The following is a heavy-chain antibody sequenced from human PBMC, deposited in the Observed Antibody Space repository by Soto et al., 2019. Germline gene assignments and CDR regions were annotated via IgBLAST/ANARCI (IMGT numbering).Heavy chain of an antibody. J-gene: IGHJ6*02. CDR2: IYPGDSDT. CDR3: ARTSAAGKYYYGMDV. Sequence: PGESLKISCKGSGSSFTTYWIGWVRQMPGKGLEWMGIIYPGDSDTRYSPSFQGQVTISADKSISTAYLQWSSLKASDTAMYYCARTSAAGKYYYGMDVWGQRTTVTVSS. D-gene: IGHD6-13*01. CDR1: GSSFTTYW. V-gene: IGHV5-51*01.